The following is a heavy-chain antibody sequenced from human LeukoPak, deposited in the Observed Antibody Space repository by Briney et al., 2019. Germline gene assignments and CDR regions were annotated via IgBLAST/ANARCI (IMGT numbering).Heavy chain of an antibody. Sequence: ASVKVSCKASGGTFSSYAISWVRQAPGQGLEWMGGIIPIFGTANYAQKFQGRVTITADESTTTAYMEVSSLRSEDTAVYYCARGEVPPHYFDSWGQGTLVTVSS. CDR1: GGTFSSYA. CDR2: IIPIFGTA. V-gene: IGHV1-69*13. CDR3: ARGEVPPHYFDS. J-gene: IGHJ4*02.